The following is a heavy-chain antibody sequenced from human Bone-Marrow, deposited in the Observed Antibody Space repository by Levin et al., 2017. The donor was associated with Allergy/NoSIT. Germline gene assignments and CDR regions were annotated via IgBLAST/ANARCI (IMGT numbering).Heavy chain of an antibody. J-gene: IGHJ3*02. D-gene: IGHD3-16*01. Sequence: GESLKISCAASGFTFSSYAMSWVRQAPGKGLEWVSAISGSGGSTYYADSVKGRFTISRDNSKNTLYLQMNSLRAEDTAVYYCAKDGGVDPTDAFDIWGQGTMVTVSS. CDR3: AKDGGVDPTDAFDI. CDR1: GFTFSSYA. CDR2: ISGSGGST. V-gene: IGHV3-23*01.